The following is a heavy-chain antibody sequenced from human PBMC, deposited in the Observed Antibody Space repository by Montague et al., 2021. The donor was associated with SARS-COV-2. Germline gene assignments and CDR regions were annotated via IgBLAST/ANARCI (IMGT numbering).Heavy chain of an antibody. Sequence: SETLSLTCAISGGSFSNYYWSWICQPPGKGLEWIGEVNQSGTTIYNPSVKSGVTISEDTSKNQFYLRLNSVTAADTAVYYCARDRRPVVVPGAGPAGRAFDIWGQGTMVTVSS. V-gene: IGHV4-34*01. J-gene: IGHJ3*02. CDR1: GGSFSNYY. D-gene: IGHD2-2*01. CDR3: ARDRRPVVVPGAGPAGRAFDI. CDR2: VNQSGTT.